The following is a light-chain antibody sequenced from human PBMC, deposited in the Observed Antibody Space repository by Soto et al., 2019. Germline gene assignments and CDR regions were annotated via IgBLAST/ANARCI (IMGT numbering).Light chain of an antibody. CDR3: KSYAGSNTDV. J-gene: IGLJ1*01. Sequence: QSALTQPPSASGSPGQSVTISYTGTKSDIGVYDFVSWYQHHPGKAPRLIIYEVVQRPSGVPDRFSGSKSGNTASLTVSGLQAADEADYFCKSYAGSNTDVFGSGTKLTVL. CDR1: KSDIGVYDF. CDR2: EVV. V-gene: IGLV2-8*01.